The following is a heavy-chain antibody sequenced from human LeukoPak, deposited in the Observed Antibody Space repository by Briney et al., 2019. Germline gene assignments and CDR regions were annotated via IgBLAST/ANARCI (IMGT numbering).Heavy chain of an antibody. D-gene: IGHD3-22*01. J-gene: IGHJ5*02. V-gene: IGHV3-23*01. CDR3: AKDPTTYYDSSGFGRYNWFDP. Sequence: GGSLRLSCAASGFTFSSYAMSWVRQAPGKGLEWVSAISGSGGSTYYADSVKGRFTISRDNSKNTLYLQMNSLRAEDTAVYYCAKDPTTYYDSSGFGRYNWFDPWGQGTLVTVSS. CDR1: GFTFSSYA. CDR2: ISGSGGST.